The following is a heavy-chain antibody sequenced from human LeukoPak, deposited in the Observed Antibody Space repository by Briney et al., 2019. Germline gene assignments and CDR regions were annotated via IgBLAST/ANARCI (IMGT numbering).Heavy chain of an antibody. CDR3: ARESHSSGFIFDY. CDR1: GYTFTGYY. Sequence: ASVKVSCKASGYTFTGYYMHRVRQAPGQGLEWMGRINPNSGGTNYAQKFQGRVTMTRDTSISTAYMELSRPRSDDTAVYYCARESHSSGFIFDYWGQGTLVTVSS. V-gene: IGHV1-2*06. D-gene: IGHD3-22*01. J-gene: IGHJ4*02. CDR2: INPNSGGT.